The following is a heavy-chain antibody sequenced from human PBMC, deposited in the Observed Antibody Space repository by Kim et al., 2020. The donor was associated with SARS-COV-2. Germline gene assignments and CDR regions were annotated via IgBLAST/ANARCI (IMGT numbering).Heavy chain of an antibody. D-gene: IGHD3-22*01. V-gene: IGHV4-31*01. Sequence: SETLSLTCTVSGESITRGGYYWGWVRQQPVKGLEWIGYIFYTGSTFYNPSLKSQVSISVDPSENQFSLKLSSVTAADTAVYYCASYYDSSGVFDYWGQGT. J-gene: IGHJ4*02. CDR1: GESITRGGYY. CDR2: IFYTGST. CDR3: ASYYDSSGVFDY.